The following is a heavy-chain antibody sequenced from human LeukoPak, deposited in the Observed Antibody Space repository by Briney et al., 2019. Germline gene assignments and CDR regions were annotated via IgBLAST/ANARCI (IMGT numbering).Heavy chain of an antibody. Sequence: GASVKVSCKASGYTFTTYYMHWVRQAPGQGLQWMGIINHSGGSTSYAQKFQGRVTMTRDMSTSTVYMELSSLRSDDTAIYYCARSVKMPTIVHWGQGTLATVSS. J-gene: IGHJ4*02. CDR3: ARSVKMPTIVH. CDR2: INHSGGST. D-gene: IGHD5-24*01. CDR1: GYTFTTYY. V-gene: IGHV1-46*03.